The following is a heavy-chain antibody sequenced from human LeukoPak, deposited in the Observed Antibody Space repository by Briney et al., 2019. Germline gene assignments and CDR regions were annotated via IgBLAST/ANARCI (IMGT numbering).Heavy chain of an antibody. V-gene: IGHV4-39*01. CDR2: IYYSGST. Sequence: KPSETLSLTCTVSGGSISSSSYYWSWIRQPPGKGLEWIGSIYYSGSTYYNPSPKSRVTISVDTSKNQFSLKLSSVTAADTAVYYCARLPIGDYYFDYWGQGTLVTVSS. CDR3: ARLPIGDYYFDY. J-gene: IGHJ4*02. CDR1: GGSISSSSYY. D-gene: IGHD4-17*01.